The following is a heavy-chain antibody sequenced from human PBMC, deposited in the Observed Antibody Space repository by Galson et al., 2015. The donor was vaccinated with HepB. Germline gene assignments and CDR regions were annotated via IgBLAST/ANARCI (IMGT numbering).Heavy chain of an antibody. Sequence: SLRLSCAASGFTFSRYAMNWVRQAPGKGLEWVSSITSSGGNTYYTESVKGRFTISRDNTKNSVLLQLNSLRVEDTAVYYCAKDGVVVDANPCHFDYWGQGTLVTVSS. J-gene: IGHJ4*02. CDR2: ITSSGGNT. V-gene: IGHV3-23*01. CDR1: GFTFSRYA. CDR3: AKDGVVVDANPCHFDY. D-gene: IGHD2-15*01.